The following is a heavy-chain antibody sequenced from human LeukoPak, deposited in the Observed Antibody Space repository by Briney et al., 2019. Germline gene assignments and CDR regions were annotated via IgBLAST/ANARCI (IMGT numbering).Heavy chain of an antibody. D-gene: IGHD3-10*01. CDR3: ARLGALRFGGWFDP. CDR2: IYYSGST. CDR1: GGSISSYY. Sequence: KPSETLSLTCTVSGGSISSYYWSWIRQPPGKGLEWIGYIYYSGSTNYNPSLKSRVTISVDTSKNQFSLKLSSVTAADTAVYYCARLGALRFGGWFDPWGQGTLVTVSS. V-gene: IGHV4-59*01. J-gene: IGHJ5*02.